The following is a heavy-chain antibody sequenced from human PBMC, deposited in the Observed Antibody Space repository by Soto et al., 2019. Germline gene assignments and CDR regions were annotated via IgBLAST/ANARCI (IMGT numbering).Heavy chain of an antibody. V-gene: IGHV3-23*01. D-gene: IGHD6-19*01. Sequence: EVQLLESGGGLVQPGGSLRLSCAASGFTFSSYAMSWVRQAPGKGLEWVSAISGSGGSTYYADYVKGRFTISRDNSKNTLYLQMNSLRAEDTAVYYCAKVDHQWLIPPGDYWGQGTLVTVSS. CDR1: GFTFSSYA. J-gene: IGHJ4*02. CDR3: AKVDHQWLIPPGDY. CDR2: ISGSGGST.